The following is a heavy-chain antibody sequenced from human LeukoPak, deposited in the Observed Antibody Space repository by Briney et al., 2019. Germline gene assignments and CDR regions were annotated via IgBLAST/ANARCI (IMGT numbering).Heavy chain of an antibody. CDR1: SGSISSYY. V-gene: IGHV4-59*01. D-gene: IGHD2-15*01. Sequence: ETLSLTCTVSSGSISSYYWSWVRQPPGKGLEWIGYIYYSGSTNYNPSLKSRVTISVDTSKNQFSLKVSSVTAADTAVYYCASGRYCSGGSCSGAFDYWGQGTLVTVSS. J-gene: IGHJ4*02. CDR3: ASGRYCSGGSCSGAFDY. CDR2: IYYSGST.